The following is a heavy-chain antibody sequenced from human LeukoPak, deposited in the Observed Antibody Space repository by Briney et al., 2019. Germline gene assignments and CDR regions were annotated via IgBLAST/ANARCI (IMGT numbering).Heavy chain of an antibody. CDR1: GFTFSNYW. V-gene: IGHV3-7*01. J-gene: IGHJ3*02. Sequence: PGGSLRLSCEGSGFTFSNYWMGWVRQAPGKGLQWVANIQTDGSEKYYVDSVKGRFTISRDNAKNSLYLQMNSLRAEDTAVYYCARVELEIAQQQLEAFDIWGQGTMVTVSS. D-gene: IGHD6-13*01. CDR2: IQTDGSEK. CDR3: ARVELEIAQQQLEAFDI.